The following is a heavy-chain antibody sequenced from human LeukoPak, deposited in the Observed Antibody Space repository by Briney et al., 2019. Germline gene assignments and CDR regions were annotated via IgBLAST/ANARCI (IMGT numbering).Heavy chain of an antibody. D-gene: IGHD2/OR15-2a*01. Sequence: SETLSLTCTVSGGSISSSSYYWGWIRQPPGKGLEWIGSIYYGGSTYYNPSLKSRVTISVDTSKNQFSLKLNSVTAADTAVYYCARKIDSAEAFDIWGQGTMVTVSS. CDR1: GGSISSSSYY. J-gene: IGHJ3*02. CDR3: ARKIDSAEAFDI. CDR2: IYYGGST. V-gene: IGHV4-39*01.